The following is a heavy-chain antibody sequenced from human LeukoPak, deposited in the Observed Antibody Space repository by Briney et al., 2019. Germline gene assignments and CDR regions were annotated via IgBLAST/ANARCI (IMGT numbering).Heavy chain of an antibody. CDR1: GGSIGSYY. Sequence: SETLSLTCTVSGGSIGSYYWSWIRQPPGKGLECIGYIYHSGTTNYNPSLKSRVTISADTSENQFSLKLTSVTAAYTAIYYCARQRDYADYLDAFDVWGQGTMVTVSS. J-gene: IGHJ3*01. CDR2: IYHSGTT. V-gene: IGHV4-59*08. D-gene: IGHD4-17*01. CDR3: ARQRDYADYLDAFDV.